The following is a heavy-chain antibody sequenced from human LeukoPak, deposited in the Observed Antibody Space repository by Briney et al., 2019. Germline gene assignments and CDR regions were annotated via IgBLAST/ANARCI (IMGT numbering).Heavy chain of an antibody. V-gene: IGHV3-30*18. J-gene: IGHJ3*02. CDR1: GFTFRSYG. CDR3: AKSGRFRRNALDI. CDR2: ISYDGSNK. Sequence: GRSLRLSCAASGFTFRSYGMHWVRQAPGKGLEGVAVISYDGSNKYYADSVKGRFTISRDNSKNTLYLQMNSLRAEDTAVYYCAKSGRFRRNALDIWGQGTMVTVSS. D-gene: IGHD3-3*01.